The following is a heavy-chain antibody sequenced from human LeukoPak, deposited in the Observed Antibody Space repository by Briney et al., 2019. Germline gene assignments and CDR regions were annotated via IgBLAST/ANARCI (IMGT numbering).Heavy chain of an antibody. Sequence: ASVKVSCKASGYTFTSYYMHWVRQAPGQGLEWMGIINPSGGSTSYAQKFQGRVTMTRDMSTSTVYMELSSLRSEDTAVYYCANDGAYYDSNTDAFDIWGQGTMVTVSS. D-gene: IGHD3-22*01. J-gene: IGHJ3*02. CDR2: INPSGGST. CDR1: GYTFTSYY. CDR3: ANDGAYYDSNTDAFDI. V-gene: IGHV1-46*01.